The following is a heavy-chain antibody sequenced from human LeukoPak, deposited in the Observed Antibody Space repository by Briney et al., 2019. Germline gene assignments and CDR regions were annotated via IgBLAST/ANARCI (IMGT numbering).Heavy chain of an antibody. CDR2: IYFSGT. J-gene: IGHJ5*02. CDR1: GGSITNGGYY. Sequence: SQTLSLTCTVSGGSITNGGYYWGWIRQPPGKGLEWIGSIYFSGTSYNPSLKSRVTISVDTSKNQFSLKLSSVTAADTAVYYCARGRGEGRGISMIRGVRAPSYNWFDPWGHGTPGTVSS. V-gene: IGHV4-39*07. D-gene: IGHD3-10*01. CDR3: ARGRGEGRGISMIRGVRAPSYNWFDP.